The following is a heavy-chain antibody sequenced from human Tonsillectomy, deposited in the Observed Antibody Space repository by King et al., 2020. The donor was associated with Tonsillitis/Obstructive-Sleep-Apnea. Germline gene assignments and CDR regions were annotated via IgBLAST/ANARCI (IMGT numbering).Heavy chain of an antibody. CDR1: GDSISSSLYY. V-gene: IGHV4-39*01. CDR2: IYYSGTT. CDR3: VRHSRDSSWGDSFYYMDV. J-gene: IGHJ6*03. D-gene: IGHD6-6*01. Sequence: QLQESGPGLVKPSETLSLTCTVSGDSISSSLYYWGWIRQPPGKGLEWIGTIYYSGTTYYNPSLKSRFTISVATSKNQFSLNLNSVTAADTAVYYCVRHSRDSSWGDSFYYMDVWGKGTMVTVSS.